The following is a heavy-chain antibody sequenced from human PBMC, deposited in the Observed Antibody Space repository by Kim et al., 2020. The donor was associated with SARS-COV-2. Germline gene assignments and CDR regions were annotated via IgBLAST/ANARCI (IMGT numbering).Heavy chain of an antibody. CDR1: GYIFTYHH. Sequence: ASVKVSCKISGYIFTYHHLYWLRQAPGQGPEWMGRINPDSGVPTYAEKFRGRVSMTRDTYISTDYMELTSLTSDETAIYYCARVRTTAYNLGYYEYWGQG. J-gene: IGHJ4*02. CDR2: INPDSGVP. V-gene: IGHV1-2*06. D-gene: IGHD3-16*01. CDR3: ARVRTTAYNLGYYEY.